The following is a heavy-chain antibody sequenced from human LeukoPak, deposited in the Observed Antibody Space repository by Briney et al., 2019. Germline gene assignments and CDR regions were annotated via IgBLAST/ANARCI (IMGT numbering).Heavy chain of an antibody. CDR2: ISAENGNT. CDR1: GYTFTSYG. Sequence: GASVKVSCKASGYTFTSYGINWVRQAPGQGLEWMGWISAENGNTNYAQKFQGRVTMTTDTSTSTAYMELRSLRSDDTAVYYCAGAMNYRNWFDPWGQGTLVTVSS. V-gene: IGHV1-18*01. CDR3: AGAMNYRNWFDP. D-gene: IGHD2-2*01. J-gene: IGHJ5*02.